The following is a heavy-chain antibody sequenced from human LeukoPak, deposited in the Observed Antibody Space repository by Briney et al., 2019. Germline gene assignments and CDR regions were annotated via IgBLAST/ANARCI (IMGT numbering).Heavy chain of an antibody. Sequence: SETLTLTYTVSGGSISSYYWSWLRQPAGKGLEWIGRIYTSGSTNYNPSLKSRVTMSVDTSKNQFSLKLISVSAADTAVYYCAGDQQQLVPCGQATLVTVSS. J-gene: IGHJ5*02. CDR2: IYTSGST. CDR1: GGSISSYY. CDR3: AGDQQQLVP. V-gene: IGHV4-4*07. D-gene: IGHD6-13*01.